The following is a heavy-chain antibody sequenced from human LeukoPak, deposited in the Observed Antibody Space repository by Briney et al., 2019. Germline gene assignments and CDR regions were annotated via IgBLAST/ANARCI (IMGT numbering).Heavy chain of an antibody. CDR1: GLSFISYS. CDR2: ISSSSDYI. V-gene: IGHV3-21*01. Sequence: GGSLRLSCAASGLSFISYSMNWVRQAPGKGLEWVSSISSSSDYIYHADSVKGRFTISRDNPKKSLYLQMNSLRAEDTAVYYCARGATTTRFGRFDPWGQGTLVTVSS. J-gene: IGHJ5*02. D-gene: IGHD4-17*01. CDR3: ARGATTTRFGRFDP.